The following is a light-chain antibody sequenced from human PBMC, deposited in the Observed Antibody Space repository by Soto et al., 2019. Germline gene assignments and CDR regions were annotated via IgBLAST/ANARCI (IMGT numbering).Light chain of an antibody. CDR2: AAS. J-gene: IGKJ1*01. Sequence: DIQMTHTPSSLSASVGDRVTITCRASHSISSYLNWYQQKPGKAPKLLIYAASSLQSGVPSRFSGSGSGTDFTLTISSLQPEDFATYYCQQSYSTPPWTFGQGTIVDIK. CDR1: HSISSY. CDR3: QQSYSTPPWT. V-gene: IGKV1-39*01.